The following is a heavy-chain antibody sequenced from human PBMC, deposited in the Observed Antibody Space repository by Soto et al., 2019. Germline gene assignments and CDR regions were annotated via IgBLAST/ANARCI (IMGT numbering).Heavy chain of an antibody. CDR2: IHHSGST. J-gene: IGHJ3*01. CDR3: ARSTGGDACQF. D-gene: IGHD7-27*01. CDR1: GGSLTSNDW. V-gene: IGHV4-4*02. Sequence: QVQLQESGPGLVKPSGTLSLTCAVSGGSLTSNDWWTWVRQPPGKGLEWGGQIHHSGSTFYNPSLRSRISVSINVSATHFSLPLESVTDADTALYDCARSTGGDACQFWGQRTVVTVSS.